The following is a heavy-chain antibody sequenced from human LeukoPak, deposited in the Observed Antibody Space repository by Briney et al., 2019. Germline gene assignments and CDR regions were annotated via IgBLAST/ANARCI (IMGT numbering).Heavy chain of an antibody. V-gene: IGHV1-24*01. CDR3: ATRSGDFWSGFEN. CDR2: FDPEQATT. CDR1: GYSLSDLN. D-gene: IGHD3-3*01. Sequence: ASVKLSCKASGYSLSDLNIPWVRQAPGKGLECMGGFDPEQATTIYAQNFQGRLTMTEEISTDTVYMELSSLTSEDTAIYYCATRSGDFWSGFENWGQGTLVTVSS. J-gene: IGHJ4*02.